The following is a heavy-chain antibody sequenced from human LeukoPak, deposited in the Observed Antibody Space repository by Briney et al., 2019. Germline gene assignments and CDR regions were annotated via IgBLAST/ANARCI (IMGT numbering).Heavy chain of an antibody. Sequence: GGSLRLSCTASGFTFSDYAMSWVRQAPGKGLEWVSTISTNGDSTYYADSVKGRFTISRDNSRNTLSLQMNSLRAEDTAVYYCASIHDSSGYFDYWGQGTLVTVSS. CDR3: ASIHDSSGYFDY. J-gene: IGHJ4*02. D-gene: IGHD3-22*01. CDR2: ISTNGDST. V-gene: IGHV3-23*01. CDR1: GFTFSDYA.